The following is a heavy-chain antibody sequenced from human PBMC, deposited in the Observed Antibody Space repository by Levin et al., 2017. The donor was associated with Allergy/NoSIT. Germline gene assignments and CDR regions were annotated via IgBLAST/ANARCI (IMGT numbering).Heavy chain of an antibody. Sequence: SETLSLTCNVSGGSIGSNTYYWGWIRQPPGKGLEWIGSIYYSGSTYYSSSLRSRVIITVDTSKNQFSLKLSSVTAADTAVYYCARHFHYADGSGEYYFDYWGQGTLVTVS. CDR2: IYYSGST. CDR3: ARHFHYADGSGEYYFDY. D-gene: IGHD3-10*01. J-gene: IGHJ4*02. V-gene: IGHV4-39*01. CDR1: GGSIGSNTYY.